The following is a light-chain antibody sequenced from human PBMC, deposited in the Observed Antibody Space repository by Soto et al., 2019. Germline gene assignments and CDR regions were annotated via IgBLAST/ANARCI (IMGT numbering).Light chain of an antibody. CDR3: QHYNSWPLT. CDR1: HSVSNN. CDR2: HAS. V-gene: IGKV3-15*01. Sequence: ETVMTQSPASLSVSPGERATLSCRASHSVSNNLAWYQQKPDQAPRLLIYHASTRAPGIPARFSGSGSGTELTLTISSVQSEDSAVYYCQHYNSWPLTFGGGTKVEIK. J-gene: IGKJ4*01.